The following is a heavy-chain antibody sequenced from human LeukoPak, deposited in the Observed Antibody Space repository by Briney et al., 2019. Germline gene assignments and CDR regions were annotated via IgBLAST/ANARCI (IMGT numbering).Heavy chain of an antibody. J-gene: IGHJ1*01. CDR2: IIPIFGTA. D-gene: IGHD1-26*01. CDR3: ARASRVGATAQYFQH. Sequence: ASVKVSCKASGGTFSSYAISWVRQAPGQGLEWMGGIIPIFGTANYAQKFQGRDTITADKSTSTAYMELSSLRSEDTAVYYCARASRVGATAQYFQHWGQGTLVTVSS. V-gene: IGHV1-69*06. CDR1: GGTFSSYA.